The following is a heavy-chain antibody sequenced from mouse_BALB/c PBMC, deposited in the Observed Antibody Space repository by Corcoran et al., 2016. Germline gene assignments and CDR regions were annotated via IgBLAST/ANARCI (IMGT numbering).Heavy chain of an antibody. V-gene: IGHV1-26*01. Sequence: EVQLQQSGPELVKHGASVKMSCKASGYTFTDYYMKWVKKSHEKSLEWSGDINPNNGGTSYNQKFKGKATLTVDKSSSTAYMQLNSLTSEDSAVYYCARDCDWYFDVWGSGTTVTVSS. CDR3: ARDCDWYFDV. CDR1: GYTFTDYY. CDR2: INPNNGGT. J-gene: IGHJ1*01.